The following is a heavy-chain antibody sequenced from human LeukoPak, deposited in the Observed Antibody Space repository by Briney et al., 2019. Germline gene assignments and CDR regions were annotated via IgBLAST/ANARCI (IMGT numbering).Heavy chain of an antibody. CDR1: GYTFTVQY. CDR3: VTDQA. Sequence: ASVTVSFTASGYTFTVQYMHWVRQAPGQGLEWIGLIKPNSGATSYAQQYQGRVTMTRDTSINTAYMDLSSLTSDDTAVYYCVTDQARGQGTLVTVS. CDR2: IKPNSGAT. V-gene: IGHV1-2*02. J-gene: IGHJ1*01.